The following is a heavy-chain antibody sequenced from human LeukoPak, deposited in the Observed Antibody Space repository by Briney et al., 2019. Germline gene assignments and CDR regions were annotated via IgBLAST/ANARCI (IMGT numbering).Heavy chain of an antibody. V-gene: IGHV4-61*01. CDR3: ARLYCTGTSCHLDY. D-gene: IGHD2-8*02. CDR2: MYYSGST. J-gene: IGHJ4*02. Sequence: SETLSLTCTVSGGSVSSVSYYWSWIRQPPGKGLEWIGYMYYSGSTNYNPSLKSRVTISLDTSKNQFSLKLSSVTAADTAVYYCARLYCTGTSCHLDYWGQGILVTVSS. CDR1: GGSVSSVSYY.